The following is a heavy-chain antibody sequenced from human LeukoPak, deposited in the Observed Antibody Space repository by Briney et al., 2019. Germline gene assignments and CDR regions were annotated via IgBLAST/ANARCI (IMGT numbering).Heavy chain of an antibody. V-gene: IGHV3-23*01. J-gene: IGHJ4*02. CDR3: ATPSVSRGLG. Sequence: GGSLRLSCGASGFVFSNYWMSWVRQAPGKGLEWVSAISGSGGSTYYADSVKGRFTISRDNSKNTLYLQMNSLRAEDTAVYYCATPSVSRGLGWGQGTLVTVSS. CDR1: GFVFSNYW. CDR2: ISGSGGST. D-gene: IGHD3-10*01.